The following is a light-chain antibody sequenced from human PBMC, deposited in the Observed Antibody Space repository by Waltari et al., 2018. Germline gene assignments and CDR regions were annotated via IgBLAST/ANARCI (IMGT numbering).Light chain of an antibody. Sequence: ETTMTQSPATLSLSPGARVTLPCRASRSVGSSLAWYQQIPGQPPRLLIHSASTGATGLPARFSGSGSGTDFTLTISSLQSEDFAVYYCQQYYNWPYTFGQGTKLDIK. CDR1: RSVGSS. CDR2: SAS. CDR3: QQYYNWPYT. V-gene: IGKV3-15*01. J-gene: IGKJ2*01.